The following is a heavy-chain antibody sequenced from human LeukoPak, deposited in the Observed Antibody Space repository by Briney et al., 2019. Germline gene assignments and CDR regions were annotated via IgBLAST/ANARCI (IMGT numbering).Heavy chain of an antibody. J-gene: IGHJ4*02. V-gene: IGHV1-18*01. D-gene: IGHD3-22*01. Sequence: KVQGRVTLTTDTSTSTAYMELRSLTSDDTAVYYCARSHSGSLRAPFDYWGQGTLVTVPS. CDR3: ARSHSGSLRAPFDY.